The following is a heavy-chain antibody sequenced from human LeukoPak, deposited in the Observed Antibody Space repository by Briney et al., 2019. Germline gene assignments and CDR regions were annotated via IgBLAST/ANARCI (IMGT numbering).Heavy chain of an antibody. CDR3: KGSSPGPNAFDI. CDR1: GFTFSNYW. J-gene: IGHJ3*02. Sequence: GGSLRLSCAASGFTFSNYWMHWVRQAPGKGLVWVSRIGSYTTYADAVKGRFTISRDNAKNTVHLQMNSLRAEDTAVYYCKGSSPGPNAFDIWGQGTMVTVSS. D-gene: IGHD2-15*01. V-gene: IGHV3-74*01. CDR2: IGSYT.